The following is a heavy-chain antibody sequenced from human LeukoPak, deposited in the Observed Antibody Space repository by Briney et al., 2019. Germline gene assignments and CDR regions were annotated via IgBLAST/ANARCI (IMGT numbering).Heavy chain of an antibody. Sequence: PGGSLRLSRAASGLTISINYMSWVRQAPGKGLEWVSVIYSGGSTYYADSVKGRFTISRDNSKNTLYLQMNSLRAEDTAVYYCARDKPGRDFWSYYYYYMDVWGKGTTVTVSS. D-gene: IGHD3-3*01. J-gene: IGHJ6*03. V-gene: IGHV3-53*01. CDR3: ARDKPGRDFWSYYYYYMDV. CDR1: GLTISINY. CDR2: IYSGGST.